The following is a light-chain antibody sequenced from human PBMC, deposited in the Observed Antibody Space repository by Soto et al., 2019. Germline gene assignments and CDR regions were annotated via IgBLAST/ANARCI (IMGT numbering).Light chain of an antibody. CDR2: DVS. Sequence: QSVLTQPASVSGSPRQSITISCTGTSSDVGAYNYVSWYQQHPGKVPKLMIYDVSNRPSGISNRFSGSKSGNTASLTISGLQAEDEANYYCSSYTSSSTWVFGGGTKLTV. CDR1: SSDVGAYNY. CDR3: SSYTSSSTWV. V-gene: IGLV2-14*01. J-gene: IGLJ3*02.